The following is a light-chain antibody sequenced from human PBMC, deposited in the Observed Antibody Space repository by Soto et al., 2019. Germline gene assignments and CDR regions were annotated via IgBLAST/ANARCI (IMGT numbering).Light chain of an antibody. J-gene: IGLJ2*01. CDR3: QSFDTSLSGFVV. CDR1: SSNIGAGYD. CDR2: DNS. Sequence: QSVLTQPPSMSGAPGQRVTISCTGSSSNIGAGYDVHWYQQHPGTAPKLLIFDNSNRPSGVPYRFSGSKSDTSASLAITGLQAEDEADYYCQSFDTSLSGFVVFGGGTKLTVL. V-gene: IGLV1-40*01.